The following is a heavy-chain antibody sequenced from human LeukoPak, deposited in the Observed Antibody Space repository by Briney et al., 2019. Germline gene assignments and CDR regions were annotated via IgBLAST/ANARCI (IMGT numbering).Heavy chain of an antibody. V-gene: IGHV4-4*09. CDR3: ARTGRRGYFDF. CDR1: GASISDYY. CDR2: LLFRGTA. D-gene: IGHD1-14*01. Sequence: SETLSLTCNVSGASISDYYWSWVRQSPEKGLEWIASLLFRGTAHYNPSLRSRVAISDDTSNNQFFLRLTSVSTTDTAVYYCARTGRRGYFDFWGRGTLVTVSS. J-gene: IGHJ2*01.